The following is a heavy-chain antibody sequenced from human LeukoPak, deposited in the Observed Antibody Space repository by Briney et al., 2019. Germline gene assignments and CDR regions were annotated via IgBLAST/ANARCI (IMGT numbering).Heavy chain of an antibody. D-gene: IGHD4-11*01. V-gene: IGHV4-59*01. CDR1: GGSINNYY. Sequence: SETVSLTCTVSGGSINNYYRTWIRQPPGKGLEWIGYIYYSGSTNYNPSLKSRVTISVDTSKNQFSLKLSSVTAADTAVYYCARDYGNYFGWFDPWGQGTLVTVSS. J-gene: IGHJ5*02. CDR3: ARDYGNYFGWFDP. CDR2: IYYSGST.